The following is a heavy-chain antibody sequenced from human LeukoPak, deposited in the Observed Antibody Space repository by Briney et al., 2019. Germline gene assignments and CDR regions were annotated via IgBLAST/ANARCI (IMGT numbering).Heavy chain of an antibody. J-gene: IGHJ5*02. V-gene: IGHV4-39*07. D-gene: IGHD4-17*01. CDR2: IYYSGST. Sequence: SETLSLTCTVSGGSISSSSYYWGWIRQPPGKGLEWIGSIYYSGSTYYNPSLKSRVTISVDTSKNQFSLKLSSVTAADTAVYYCARDYPMTTVNWFDPWGQGTLVTVSS. CDR3: ARDYPMTTVNWFDP. CDR1: GGSISSSSYY.